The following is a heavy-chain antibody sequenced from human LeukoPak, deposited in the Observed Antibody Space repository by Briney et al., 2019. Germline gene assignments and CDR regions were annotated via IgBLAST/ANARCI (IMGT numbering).Heavy chain of an antibody. D-gene: IGHD2-15*01. CDR1: GYSINSGYF. CDR3: ARVVASTSIDS. Sequence: PSETLSLTCAVSGYSINSGYFWGWVRQPPGKGPEWIGSIFHTGDVYYNPSLRSRVTLSIDTSRNQVSLKVTSVTAADTALYYCARVVASTSIDSWGQGILVTVSS. J-gene: IGHJ4*02. V-gene: IGHV4-38-2*01. CDR2: IFHTGDV.